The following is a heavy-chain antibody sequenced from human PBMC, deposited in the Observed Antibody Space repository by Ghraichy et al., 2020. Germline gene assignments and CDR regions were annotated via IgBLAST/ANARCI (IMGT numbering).Heavy chain of an antibody. CDR3: TRGGDYAYALDV. CDR1: GFTLRRHD. J-gene: IGHJ6*02. Sequence: LSLTCAASGFTLRRHDMHWVRQTPGKRLEWVSGIGTAGDTFYADSVKGRFTISREKAKNFLYLQMNSLRAGDTAVYYCTRGGDYAYALDVWGQGTRSSSP. V-gene: IGHV3-13*04. D-gene: IGHD4-17*01. CDR2: IGTAGDT.